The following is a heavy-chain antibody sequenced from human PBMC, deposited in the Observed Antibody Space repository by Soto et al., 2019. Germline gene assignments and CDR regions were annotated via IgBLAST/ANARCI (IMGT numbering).Heavy chain of an antibody. D-gene: IGHD3-10*01. Sequence: QVQLQESGPGLVKPSETLSLTCTVSGGSVSSGSYYWSWIRQPPGKGLEWIGYIYYSGSTNYNPALMRRVTISVDRSKNQSSLKLSSVPAADTAVYYCASVGSKTGYHCGMDVWGQGTTVTVSS. J-gene: IGHJ6*02. V-gene: IGHV4-61*01. CDR1: GGSVSSGSYY. CDR2: IYYSGST. CDR3: ASVGSKTGYHCGMDV.